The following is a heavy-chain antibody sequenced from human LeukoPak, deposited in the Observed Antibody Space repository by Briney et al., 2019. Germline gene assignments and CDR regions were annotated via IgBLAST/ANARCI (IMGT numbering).Heavy chain of an antibody. J-gene: IGHJ1*01. CDR2: IRGSGRGT. CDR1: GFTFSNYA. CDR3: SRDPNGDYVGAFDFQR. V-gene: IGHV3-23*01. D-gene: IGHD4-17*01. Sequence: PGGSLRLSCAVSGFTFSNYAMTWVRLAPGRGLEWVSSIRGSGRGTDYAGSVRGRFTISSDNSKNTLYLQMNSLRAEDTAVYYCSRDPNGDYVGAFDFQRWGQGTLVTVSS.